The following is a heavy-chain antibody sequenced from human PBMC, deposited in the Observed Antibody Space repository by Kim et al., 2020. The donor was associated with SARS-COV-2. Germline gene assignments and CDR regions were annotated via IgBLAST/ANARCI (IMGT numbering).Heavy chain of an antibody. V-gene: IGHV3-43*02. CDR1: GFTFDDYA. CDR2: ISGDGGTT. Sequence: GGSLRLSCAASGFTFDDYAIHWVRQAPGKGLEWVSLISGDGGTTYYADSVKGQFTISRDNSKNSLYLQMNSLRTEDTALYYCAKVRFRSGTTDPFDYWGLGTRVTVSS. D-gene: IGHD1-1*01. CDR3: AKVRFRSGTTDPFDY. J-gene: IGHJ4*02.